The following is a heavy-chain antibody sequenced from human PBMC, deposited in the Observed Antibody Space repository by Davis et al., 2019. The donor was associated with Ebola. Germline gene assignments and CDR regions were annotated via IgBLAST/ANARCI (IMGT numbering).Heavy chain of an antibody. V-gene: IGHV3-30-3*01. Sequence: GESLKISCAASGFTFSSYAMHWVRQAPGKGLEWVAVISYDGSNKYYADSVKGRFTISRDNSKNTLYLQMNSLRAEDTAVYYCARDRLTYYDFWSDHYYMDVWGKGTTVTVSS. J-gene: IGHJ6*03. CDR3: ARDRLTYYDFWSDHYYMDV. CDR1: GFTFSSYA. CDR2: ISYDGSNK. D-gene: IGHD3-3*01.